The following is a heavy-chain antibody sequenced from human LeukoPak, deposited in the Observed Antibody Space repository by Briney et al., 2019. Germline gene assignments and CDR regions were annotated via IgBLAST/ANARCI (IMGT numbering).Heavy chain of an antibody. Sequence: SQTLSLTCTVSGGSISSGSYYWSWIRQPAGKGLEWIGRIYTSGSTNYNPSLKSRVTISVDTSKNQFSLKLSSVTAADTAVYYCARGPGDNWRWGQGTLVTVSS. V-gene: IGHV4-61*02. D-gene: IGHD3-10*01. CDR3: ARGPGDNWR. J-gene: IGHJ4*02. CDR1: GGSISSGSYY. CDR2: IYTSGST.